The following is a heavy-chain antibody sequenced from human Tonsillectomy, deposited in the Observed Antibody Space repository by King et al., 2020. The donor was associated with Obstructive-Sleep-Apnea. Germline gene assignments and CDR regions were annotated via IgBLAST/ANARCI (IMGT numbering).Heavy chain of an antibody. CDR3: ARINNYYGSGSYGNLDY. CDR1: GFTFSTYS. J-gene: IGHJ4*01. D-gene: IGHD3-10*01. Sequence: QLVQSGGALVQPGGSLRLSCDASGFTFSTYSMNWFRQAPGKGLDWVSYISRTTTTIYYADSVRGRFTISRDNAKNSLYLQMNSLRAEDTAVYYCARINNYYGSGSYGNLDYWGHGTLVTVSS. V-gene: IGHV3-48*04. CDR2: ISRTTTTI.